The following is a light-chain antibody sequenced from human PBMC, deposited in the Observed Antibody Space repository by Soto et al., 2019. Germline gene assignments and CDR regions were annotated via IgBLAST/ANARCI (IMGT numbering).Light chain of an antibody. J-gene: IGLJ2*01. Sequence: QSALTQPASVSGSPGQSVTISRTGTSSDIGAFNYVSWYQHHPGKAPKLMIYGVANRPSGVSNRFSGSKSGNTASLTISGLQAEDEASYYCSSYTVTTTLVVFGGGTKLTVL. CDR1: SSDIGAFNY. CDR3: SSYTVTTTLVV. V-gene: IGLV2-14*01. CDR2: GVA.